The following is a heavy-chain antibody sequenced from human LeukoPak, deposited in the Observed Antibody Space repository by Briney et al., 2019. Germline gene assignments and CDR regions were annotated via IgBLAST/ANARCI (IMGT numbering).Heavy chain of an antibody. CDR3: ARDKRDSSSSVDY. V-gene: IGHV3-30-3*01. D-gene: IGHD6-6*01. Sequence: GGSLRLSCAASGFTFSSYAMHWVRQAPGKGLEWVAVISYDGSNKYYADSVKGRFTISRDNSKNTLYLQMNSLRAEDTAVYYCARDKRDSSSSVDYWGQGTLVTVSS. J-gene: IGHJ4*02. CDR2: ISYDGSNK. CDR1: GFTFSSYA.